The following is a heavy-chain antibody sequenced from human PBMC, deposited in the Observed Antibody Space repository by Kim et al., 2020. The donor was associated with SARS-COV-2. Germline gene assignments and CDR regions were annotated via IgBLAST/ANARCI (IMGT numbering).Heavy chain of an antibody. V-gene: IGHV3-33*01. J-gene: IGHJ6*02. CDR2: IWYDGSDK. CDR3: ARDRDSSRVYGMDV. CDR1: GFIFSSYG. Sequence: GGSLRLSCSASGFIFSSYGMHWVRQAPGKGLEWVAVIWYDGSDKYYADSVRGRFTISRDNPKNTLYLQMDSLRAEDTAVYYCARDRDSSRVYGMDVWGLGTTVTVSS. D-gene: IGHD6-13*01.